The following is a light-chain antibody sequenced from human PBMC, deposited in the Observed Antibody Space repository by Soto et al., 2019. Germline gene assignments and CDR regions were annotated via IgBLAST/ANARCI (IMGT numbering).Light chain of an antibody. CDR3: QQYNSYPRT. CDR1: QSISSW. J-gene: IGKJ1*01. Sequence: DIQMTQSPSTLSASVGDRVTITCRASQSISSWLAWYQQKPGKAPKLLIYDASSLESGVPSRFSRSGSGTEFTHTISSLQPDDFATYYCQQYNSYPRTFGQGTKVEIK. V-gene: IGKV1-5*01. CDR2: DAS.